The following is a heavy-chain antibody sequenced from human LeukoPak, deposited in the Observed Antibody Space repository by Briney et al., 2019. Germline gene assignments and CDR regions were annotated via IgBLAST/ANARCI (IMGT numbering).Heavy chain of an antibody. CDR3: AKEEWLGKMNYFDC. CDR2: ISGNGGST. Sequence: GGSLSLSCAASGFTFSSLAMSWARQPRGKGWKGVPAISGNGGSTYYADSVKGRFTISRDNSKNTLYLQMNSLRAEDTAVYYCAKEEWLGKMNYFDCWGQGTLVTVSS. V-gene: IGHV3-23*01. D-gene: IGHD3-3*01. J-gene: IGHJ4*02. CDR1: GFTFSSLA.